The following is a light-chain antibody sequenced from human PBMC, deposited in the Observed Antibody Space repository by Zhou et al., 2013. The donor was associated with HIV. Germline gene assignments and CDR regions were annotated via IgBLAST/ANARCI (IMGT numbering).Light chain of an antibody. CDR3: QQANSFPFT. V-gene: IGKV1-12*01. Sequence: IRITQSPSSLSASVGDRVTITCRASQGVGNSFAWYQQKPGRSPSLLIYGASILQSGVPSRFSGSGSGTDFTLTISSLQPEDFATYYCQQANSFPFTFGQGTRLEIK. J-gene: IGKJ5*01. CDR1: QGVGNS. CDR2: GAS.